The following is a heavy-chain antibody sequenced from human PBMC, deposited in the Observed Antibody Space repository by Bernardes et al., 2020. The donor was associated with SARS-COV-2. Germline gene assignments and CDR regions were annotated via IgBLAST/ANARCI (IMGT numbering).Heavy chain of an antibody. CDR2: IAGDGTSV. CDR1: GITFKTLW. CDR3: AGTSVTCCDY. J-gene: IGHJ4*02. V-gene: IGHV3-74*03. Sequence: GGSLRLSCGASGITFKTLWMHWVRQAPGGGLVWVARIAGDGTSVTYADSVKGRFTISRDNAKITLYLQMNSLRAEDTAVYYCAGTSVTCCDYWGQGSLVTVSS.